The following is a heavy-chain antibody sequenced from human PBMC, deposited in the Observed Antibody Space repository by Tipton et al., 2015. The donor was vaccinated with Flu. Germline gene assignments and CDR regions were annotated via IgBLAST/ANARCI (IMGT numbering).Heavy chain of an antibody. D-gene: IGHD4-11*01. CDR3: ARRDYSNYVSEPKNWFDP. Sequence: TLSLTCSISGSSIGSEFYWGWVRQPPGSGLKWIGNIHRTGNTYYNPSLKSRVTISVDTSKNQFSLRLTSVTAADTAVYYGARRDYSNYVSEPKNWFDPWGQGTLVTVSS. J-gene: IGHJ5*02. V-gene: IGHV4-38-2*01. CDR2: IHRTGNT. CDR1: GSSIGSEFY.